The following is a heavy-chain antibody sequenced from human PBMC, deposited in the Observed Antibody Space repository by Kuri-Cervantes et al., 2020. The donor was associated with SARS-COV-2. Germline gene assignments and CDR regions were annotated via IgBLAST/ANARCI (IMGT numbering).Heavy chain of an antibody. V-gene: IGHV3-21*01. Sequence: GESLKISCAASGFTFSSYSMNWVRQAPGKGLEWVSSISSSSGSIYYADSVRGRFTISRDNAKNTLYLQMNGLRAEDTAVYYCASSPVAAPFGAFDIWGQGTMVTVSS. CDR2: ISSSSGSI. CDR3: ASSPVAAPFGAFDI. J-gene: IGHJ3*02. D-gene: IGHD6-19*01. CDR1: GFTFSSYS.